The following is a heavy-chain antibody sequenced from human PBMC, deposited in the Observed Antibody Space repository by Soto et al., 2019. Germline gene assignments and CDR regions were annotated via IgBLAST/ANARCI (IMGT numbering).Heavy chain of an antibody. CDR2: IDPRSGAS. CDR1: GYPFTDLY. CDR3: ARNNYGPLGY. V-gene: IGHV1-2*02. Sequence: ASVKVSCKPSGYPFTDLYIHWVRQAPGLGLEWMGWIDPRSGASRKTQRFQGRFTMTRDTSTNTVYMELGSLRSDDTAVYFCARNNYGPLGYWGQGTLFRVSS. D-gene: IGHD3-10*01. J-gene: IGHJ4*02.